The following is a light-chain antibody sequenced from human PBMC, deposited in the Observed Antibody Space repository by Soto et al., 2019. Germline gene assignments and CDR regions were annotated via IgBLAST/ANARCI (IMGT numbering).Light chain of an antibody. CDR1: SSDVGGYNY. CDR3: NSYAGSNNWV. CDR2: EVS. J-gene: IGLJ3*02. V-gene: IGLV2-8*01. Sequence: QSVLTQPPSASGSPGQSVTISCTGTSSDVGGYNYVSWYQQHPGKAPKLMIYEVSKRPSGVPDRFSGSKSGNTASLTVSGLHAEDEADYYCNSYAGSNNWVFGGGTQLTVL.